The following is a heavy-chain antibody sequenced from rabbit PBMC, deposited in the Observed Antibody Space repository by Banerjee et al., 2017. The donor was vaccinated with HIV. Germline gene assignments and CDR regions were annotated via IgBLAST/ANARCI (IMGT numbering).Heavy chain of an antibody. Sequence: QEQLEESGGDLVKPEGSLTLTCTASGFSFSSSYWIFWVRQAPGKGLEWIACIETGDGDTYYASWAKGRFTISKTSSTTVTLQMTSLTAADTATYFCARAIGYAVAINLWGPGTLVTVS. CDR3: ARAIGYAVAINL. J-gene: IGHJ4*01. D-gene: IGHD4-2*01. V-gene: IGHV1S45*01. CDR1: GFSFSSSYW. CDR2: IETGDGDT.